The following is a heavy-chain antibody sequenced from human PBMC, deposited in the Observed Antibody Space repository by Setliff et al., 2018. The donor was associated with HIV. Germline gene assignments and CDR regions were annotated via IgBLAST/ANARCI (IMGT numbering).Heavy chain of an antibody. Sequence: SVKVSCKASGGTFSSYSIRWVRQAPGQGLEWMGGIIPIFGTANYAQKFQGRVTITADESTSTAYMELSSLRSEDTAVYYCARLTTTLSYHYYMDVWGKGTTVTVSS. CDR1: GGTFSSYS. J-gene: IGHJ6*03. V-gene: IGHV1-69*13. D-gene: IGHD4-4*01. CDR2: IIPIFGTA. CDR3: ARLTTTLSYHYYMDV.